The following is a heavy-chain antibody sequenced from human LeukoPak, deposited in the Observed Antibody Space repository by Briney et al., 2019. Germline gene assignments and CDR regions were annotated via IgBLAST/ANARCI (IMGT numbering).Heavy chain of an antibody. CDR2: IYNSGST. CDR1: GGAISTYY. J-gene: IGHJ3*02. V-gene: IGHV4-59*01. Sequence: PSETLSLTCTASGGAISTYYWSWIRQPPGKGPERIAYIYNSGSTNYNPYLKSRVTISADTSKNRFSLRLSSVTAADTAVYYCARIYYDSGAYYRRAFDIWGQGTMVTVSS. CDR3: ARIYYDSGAYYRRAFDI. D-gene: IGHD3-22*01.